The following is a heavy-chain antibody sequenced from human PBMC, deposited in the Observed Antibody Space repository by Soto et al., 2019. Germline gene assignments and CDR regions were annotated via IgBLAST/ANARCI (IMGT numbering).Heavy chain of an antibody. D-gene: IGHD5-18*01. CDR1: GFIFRNYA. V-gene: IGHV3-23*01. J-gene: IGHJ4*02. Sequence: EVQLLESGGGLVQPGGSLRLSCAASGFIFRNYAMSWVRQAPGKGLEWVSAISGSAGSRYYADSVKGRFTISRDNSMNTLYLQMNSLRAEDTAVYFCAKDGYARGQPGYWGQGTLVTVSS. CDR2: ISGSAGSR. CDR3: AKDGYARGQPGY.